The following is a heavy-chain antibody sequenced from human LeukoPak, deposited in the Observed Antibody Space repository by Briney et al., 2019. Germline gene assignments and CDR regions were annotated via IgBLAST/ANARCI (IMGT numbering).Heavy chain of an antibody. J-gene: IGHJ3*01. CDR3: AAGVGARPRV. CDR2: IVVGSDYT. Sequence: SVKVPCKGSGFAFSNSAVQWVRQARGQRLEWIGWIVVGSDYTKHAQNFQARVTITSDMSTSTAYMELSSLRSEDTAVYYCAAGVGARPRVWGQGTMVIVSS. D-gene: IGHD1-26*01. V-gene: IGHV1-58*01. CDR1: GFAFSNSA.